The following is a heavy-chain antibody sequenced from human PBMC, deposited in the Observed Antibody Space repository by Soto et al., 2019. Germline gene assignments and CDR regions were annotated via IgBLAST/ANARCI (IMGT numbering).Heavy chain of an antibody. V-gene: IGHV5-10-1*01. D-gene: IGHD2-2*01. J-gene: IGHJ6*02. CDR3: AAPKQLSMGYYYGMDV. CDR1: GYSFTSYW. CDR2: IDPSDSYT. Sequence: EVQLVQSGAEVKKPGESLRISCKGSGYSFTSYWISWVRQMPGKGLECMGRIDPSDSYTNCSPSFQGHVTISADKSISTAYLQWSSLKASDTAMYYCAAPKQLSMGYYYGMDVWGQGTTVTVSS.